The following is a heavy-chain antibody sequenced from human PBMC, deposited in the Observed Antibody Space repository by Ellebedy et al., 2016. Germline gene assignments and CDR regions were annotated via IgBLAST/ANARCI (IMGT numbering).Heavy chain of an antibody. CDR1: GGSISSYY. CDR2: IYYSGST. CDR3: ARDFGYSGYDFTWYFGL. J-gene: IGHJ2*01. Sequence: SETLSLTCTVSGGSISSYYWSWIRQPPGKGLEWIGYIYYSGSTNYNPSLKSRVTISVDTSKNQFSLKLSSVTAADTAVYYCARDFGYSGYDFTWYFGLWGRGTLVTVSS. D-gene: IGHD5-12*01. V-gene: IGHV4-59*01.